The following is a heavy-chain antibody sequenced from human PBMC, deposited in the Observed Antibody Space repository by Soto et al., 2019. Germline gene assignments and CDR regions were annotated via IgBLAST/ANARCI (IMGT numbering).Heavy chain of an antibody. J-gene: IGHJ5*02. CDR2: ISGSGSST. D-gene: IGHD1-20*01. V-gene: IGHV3-23*01. Sequence: EVQMLESGGGLVQPGGSLRLSCAASGFTFSSYAMNWVRQAPGKGLEWVSVISGSGSSTYYADSVKGRFTISRDNSKNTRYVQVNSLGAEDSGVYYWAKAMSGYNAPRDPWGQGTRVTVSS. CDR3: AKAMSGYNAPRDP. CDR1: GFTFSSYA.